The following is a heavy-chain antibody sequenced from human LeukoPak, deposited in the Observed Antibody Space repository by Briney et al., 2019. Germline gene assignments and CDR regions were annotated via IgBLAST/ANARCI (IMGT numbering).Heavy chain of an antibody. V-gene: IGHV3-23*01. J-gene: IGHJ4*02. CDR2: ISGSGGST. Sequence: GVSLRLSCAASGFTFSSYAMSWVRQAPGKGLEWVSAISGSGGSTYYADSVKGRFTISRDNSKNTLYLQMNSLRAEDTAVYYCAKDKSSSRYGDYFDYWGQGTLVTVSS. D-gene: IGHD6-13*01. CDR3: AKDKSSSRYGDYFDY. CDR1: GFTFSSYA.